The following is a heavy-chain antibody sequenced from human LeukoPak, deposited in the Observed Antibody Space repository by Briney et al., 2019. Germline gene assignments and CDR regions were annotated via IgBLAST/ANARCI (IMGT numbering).Heavy chain of an antibody. CDR2: ISSDSTV. V-gene: IGHV3-48*04. J-gene: IGHJ4*02. D-gene: IGHD6-13*01. CDR3: ASSWYTKLAKYDY. Sequence: GGSLRLSCAASGSTLSSHTMNWVRQVPGKGLAWVSTISSDSTVHYADSVKGRFTISRDNAKNSLYLQMNSLRAEDTAVYYCASSWYTKLAKYDYWGQGTLVTVSS. CDR1: GSTLSSHT.